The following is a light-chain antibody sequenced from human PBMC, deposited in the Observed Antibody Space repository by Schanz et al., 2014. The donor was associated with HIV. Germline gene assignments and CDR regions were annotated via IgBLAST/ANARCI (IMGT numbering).Light chain of an antibody. CDR3: QQYGASPFT. Sequence: EIVLTQSPATLSLSPGERATLSCRASQSVARYLAWYQQKPGQAPRLLIYDAFNRATGIPARFSGSGSGTDFTLTISRLEPEDFAVYYCQQYGASPFTFGPGTTVDIK. J-gene: IGKJ3*01. CDR2: DAF. CDR1: QSVARY. V-gene: IGKV3-11*01.